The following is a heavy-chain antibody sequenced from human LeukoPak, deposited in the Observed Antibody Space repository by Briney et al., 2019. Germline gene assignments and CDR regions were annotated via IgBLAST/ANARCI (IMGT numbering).Heavy chain of an antibody. CDR1: GFTFSNYG. J-gene: IGHJ4*02. V-gene: IGHV3-23*01. D-gene: IGHD3-22*01. Sequence: GGSLRLSCAASGFTFSNYGMSWGRQAPGKGLEWVSGISGNGDNTYYADSVKGRSSISRDNSKNTLYLQMDSLRAEDPAVYHCPKPNGYYDYWGRGTLVTVSS. CDR3: PKPNGYYDY. CDR2: ISGNGDNT.